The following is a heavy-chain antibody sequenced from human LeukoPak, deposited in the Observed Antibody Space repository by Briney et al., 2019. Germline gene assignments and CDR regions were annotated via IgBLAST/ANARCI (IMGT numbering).Heavy chain of an antibody. CDR2: IYYSGGT. CDR1: GGSISSGDYY. Sequence: SETLSLTCTVSGGSISSGDYYWSWIRQPPGKGLEWIGYIYYSGGTYYNPSLKSRVTISVDTSKDQFSLKLSSVTAADTAVYYCARDLLNEGNHLDYWGQGTLVTVSS. CDR3: ARDLLNEGNHLDY. J-gene: IGHJ4*02. D-gene: IGHD4-23*01. V-gene: IGHV4-30-4*01.